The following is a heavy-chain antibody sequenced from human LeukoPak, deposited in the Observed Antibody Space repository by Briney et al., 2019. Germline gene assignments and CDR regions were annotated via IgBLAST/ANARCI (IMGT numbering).Heavy chain of an antibody. J-gene: IGHJ6*02. CDR1: GFTFSSYG. CDR2: ISYDGSNK. CDR3: AKDSQYCSGGSCYSVDYYYYGMDV. V-gene: IGHV3-30*18. Sequence: GRSLRLSCAASGFTFSSYGMHWARQAPGKGLEWVAVISYDGSNKYYADSVKGRFTISRDNSKNTLYLQMNSLRAEDTAVYYCAKDSQYCSGGSCYSVDYYYYGMDVWGQGTTVTVSS. D-gene: IGHD2-15*01.